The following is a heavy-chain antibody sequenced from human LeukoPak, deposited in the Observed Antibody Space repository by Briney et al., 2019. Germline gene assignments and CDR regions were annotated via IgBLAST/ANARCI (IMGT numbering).Heavy chain of an antibody. CDR2: IWYDGSNK. Sequence: PGRSLRLSCAASGFAFSSYGMHWVRQAPGKGLEWVAVIWYDGSNKYYADSVKGRFTISRDNSKNTLYLQMNSLRAEDTAVYYCARDHILTGNGVYYYYYGMDVWGQGTTVTVSS. V-gene: IGHV3-33*01. J-gene: IGHJ6*02. CDR3: ARDHILTGNGVYYYYYGMDV. CDR1: GFAFSSYG. D-gene: IGHD3-9*01.